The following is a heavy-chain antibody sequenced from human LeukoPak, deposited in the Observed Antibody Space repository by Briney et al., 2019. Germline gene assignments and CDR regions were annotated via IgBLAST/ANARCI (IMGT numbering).Heavy chain of an antibody. J-gene: IGHJ4*02. CDR3: ARGTTNWGIDY. CDR2: IYYSGST. V-gene: IGHV4-59*12. CDR1: GGSISIYY. D-gene: IGHD7-27*01. Sequence: PSETLSLTCTVSGGSISIYYWSWIRQPPGRGLEWIGYIYYSGSTYYNPSLKSRVTISVDTSKNQFSLKLSSVTAADTAVYYCARGTTNWGIDYWGQGTLVTVSS.